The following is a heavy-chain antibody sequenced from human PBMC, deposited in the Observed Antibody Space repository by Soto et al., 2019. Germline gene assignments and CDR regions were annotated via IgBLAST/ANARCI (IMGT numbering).Heavy chain of an antibody. J-gene: IGHJ6*02. D-gene: IGHD6-13*01. CDR1: GGSISSYY. CDR2: IYYSGST. CDR3: ARVQGGSSSWYTPYYYYGMDV. V-gene: IGHV4-59*01. Sequence: SETLSLTCTVSGGSISSYYWSWIQQPPGKGLEWIGYIYYSGSTNYNPSLKSRVTISVDTSKNQFSLKLSSVTAADTAVYYCARVQGGSSSWYTPYYYYGMDVWGQGTTVTVSS.